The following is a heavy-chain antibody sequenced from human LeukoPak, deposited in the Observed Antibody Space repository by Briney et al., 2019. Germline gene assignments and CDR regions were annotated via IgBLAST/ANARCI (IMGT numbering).Heavy chain of an antibody. CDR1: GFTFSSYS. CDR2: ISSSSSYI. D-gene: IGHD3-16*02. V-gene: IGHV3-21*01. J-gene: IGHJ4*02. CDR3: ASFARNLIGLDY. Sequence: PGGSLRLSCAASGFTFSSYSMNWVRQAPGKGLEWVSSISSSSSYIYYADSVKGRFIISRDNAKNSLNLQMNSLRAEDTAVYYCASFARNLIGLDYWGQGTLVTVSS.